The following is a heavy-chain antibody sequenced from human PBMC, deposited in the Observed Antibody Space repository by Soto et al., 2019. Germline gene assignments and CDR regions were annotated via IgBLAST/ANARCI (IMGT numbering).Heavy chain of an antibody. D-gene: IGHD3-9*01. V-gene: IGHV3-11*01. CDR3: ARVLYDILTHGMDV. J-gene: IGHJ6*02. CDR1: GFTFSDYY. CDR2: ISSSGSTI. Sequence: GGSLRLSCAASGFTFSDYYMSWIRQAPGKGLEWVSYISSSGSTIYYADSVKGRFTISRDNAKNSLYLQMNSLRAEDTAVYYCARVLYDILTHGMDVWGQGTTVTVSS.